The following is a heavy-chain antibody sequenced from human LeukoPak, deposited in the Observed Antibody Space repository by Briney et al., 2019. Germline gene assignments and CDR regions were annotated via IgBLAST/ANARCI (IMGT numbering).Heavy chain of an antibody. CDR2: IYYSGST. V-gene: IGHV4-61*01. CDR3: ATSRQLWFDY. J-gene: IGHJ4*02. D-gene: IGHD3-10*01. CDR1: GGSVSSGSYY. Sequence: SETLSLTCTVSGGSVSSGSYYWSWIRQPPGKGLEWIGYIYYSGSTNYNPSLKSPVTISADTSKNQFSLKLSSVTAADTAVYYCATSRQLWFDYWGQGTLVTVSS.